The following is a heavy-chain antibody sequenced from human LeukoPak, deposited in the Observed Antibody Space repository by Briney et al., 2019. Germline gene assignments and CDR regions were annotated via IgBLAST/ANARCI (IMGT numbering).Heavy chain of an antibody. CDR2: INHSGST. V-gene: IGHV4-34*01. CDR3: ARGTLSYYYDSSGYYYYYGMDV. J-gene: IGHJ6*02. CDR1: GGSFSGHY. D-gene: IGHD3-22*01. Sequence: SETLFLTCAVYGGSFSGHYWSWIRQPPGKGLEWIGEINHSGSTNYNPSLKSRITISIDTSKNQFSLKLSSVTAADTAVYYCARGTLSYYYDSSGYYYYYGMDVWGQGTTVTVT.